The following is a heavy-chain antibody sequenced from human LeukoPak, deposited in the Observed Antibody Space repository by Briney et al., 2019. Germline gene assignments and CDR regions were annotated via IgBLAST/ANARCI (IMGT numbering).Heavy chain of an antibody. CDR2: IRYDGSGK. Sequence: GGSLRLPCAASGFTFSTYGMHWVRQAPGKGLEWVALIRYDGSGKVYADSVKGRFTISRDNSKNTLYLQMNSLRAEDTSVYYCAKVDCSGGTCPNHYFDYWGQGTLVTVSS. CDR3: AKVDCSGGTCPNHYFDY. V-gene: IGHV3-30*02. CDR1: GFTFSTYG. D-gene: IGHD2-15*01. J-gene: IGHJ4*02.